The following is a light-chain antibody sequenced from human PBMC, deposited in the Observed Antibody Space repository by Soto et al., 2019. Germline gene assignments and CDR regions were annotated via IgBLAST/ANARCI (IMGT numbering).Light chain of an antibody. CDR2: DAS. CDR3: QQYHGFW. CDR1: HSINDW. J-gene: IGKJ1*01. V-gene: IGKV1-5*01. Sequence: DNPLTQSPSSLSASVGDRVTITCRARHSINDWWAWYQQKPGKAPKLLIYDASSLESGVRSRFSGGGSGTEFSLIINGLQPEDFATYYCQQYHGFWFGQGTKVEIE.